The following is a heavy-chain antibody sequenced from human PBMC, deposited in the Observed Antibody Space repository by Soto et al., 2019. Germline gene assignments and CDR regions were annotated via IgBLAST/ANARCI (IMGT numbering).Heavy chain of an antibody. CDR3: ARDGREASGMDV. J-gene: IGHJ6*02. CDR1: GGSISSHY. Sequence: PSETLSLTCTVSGGSISSHYWSWVRPAPGKGLEWIGHIYYRGSTNYNPTLRSRSTISVDTAKNQFSLKLNSVTTADAAVYYCARDGREASGMDVWGQGTKVTVSS. CDR2: IYYRGST. D-gene: IGHD1-26*01. V-gene: IGHV4-59*11.